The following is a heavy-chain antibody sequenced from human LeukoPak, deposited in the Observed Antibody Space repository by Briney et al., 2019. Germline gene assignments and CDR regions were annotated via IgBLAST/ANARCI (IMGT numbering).Heavy chain of an antibody. V-gene: IGHV3-11*01. CDR2: ISSSGSTI. J-gene: IGHJ4*02. D-gene: IGHD3-22*01. CDR3: ARAPSVSSSGLYYFDY. CDR1: GFTFSDYY. Sequence: GGSLGLSCAASGFTFSDYYMSWIRQAPGKGLEWVSYISSSGSTIYYADSVKGRFTTSRDNAKNSLYLQMNSLRAEDTAVYYCARAPSVSSSGLYYFDYWGQGTLVTVSS.